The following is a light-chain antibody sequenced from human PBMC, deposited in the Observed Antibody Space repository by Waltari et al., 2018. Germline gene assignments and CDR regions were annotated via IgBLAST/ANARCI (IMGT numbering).Light chain of an antibody. CDR1: NSNIGSNT. CDR2: SSN. CDR3: AVWDDSLNGRV. J-gene: IGLJ3*02. Sequence: QSVLTQPPSASGTPGQRVTISCSGRNSNIGSNTVNWYQQLPGTAPKLLIYSSNQRPSGVPDRFSASTSGTSASLASRGLQSEDEADYYCAVWDDSLNGRVFGGGTKLTVL. V-gene: IGLV1-44*01.